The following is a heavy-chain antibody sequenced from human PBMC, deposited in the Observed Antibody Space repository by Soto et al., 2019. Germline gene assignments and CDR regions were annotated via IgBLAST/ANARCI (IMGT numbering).Heavy chain of an antibody. CDR2: INHSGST. CDR1: GGSFRGYY. Sequence: QVQLQQWGAGLLKPSETLSLTCAVYGGSFRGYYWSWIRQPPGKGLEWIGEINHSGSTSYNPSLKSRVTISADTSKNQFSLKLNSVTAADTAVYYCASQALDTAIFDYWAREPWSPFPQ. J-gene: IGHJ4*02. D-gene: IGHD5-18*01. V-gene: IGHV4-34*02. CDR3: ASQALDTAIFDY.